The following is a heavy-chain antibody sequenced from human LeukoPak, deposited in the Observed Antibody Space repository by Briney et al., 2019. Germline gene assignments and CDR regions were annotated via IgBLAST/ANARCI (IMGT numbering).Heavy chain of an antibody. Sequence: ASVKVSCKASGYTFTSYAMHWVRQAPGQRLEWMGWINAGNGNTKYSQEFRGRVTITRDTSISTAYMELSSLRSDDTAVYYCARVQLRLLEYLYQGDDYYYMDVWGEGTTVTVSS. V-gene: IGHV1-3*01. CDR1: GYTFTSYA. CDR2: INAGNGNT. D-gene: IGHD3-3*01. CDR3: ARVQLRLLEYLYQGDDYYYMDV. J-gene: IGHJ6*03.